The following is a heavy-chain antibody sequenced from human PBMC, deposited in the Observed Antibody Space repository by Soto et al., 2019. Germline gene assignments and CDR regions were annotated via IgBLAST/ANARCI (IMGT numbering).Heavy chain of an antibody. Sequence: EVHLVESGGGLVKPGGSLRLSCAVSGFTFSSCTMNWVRQAPGKGREWVSSISPSTSHINYADSVKGRFTISRDNAKNSLFLQMNSLRAEDTAVYYCSCCSGGSCHQNYGMDVWGQGTTVTVSS. CDR2: ISPSTSHI. D-gene: IGHD2-15*01. CDR3: SCCSGGSCHQNYGMDV. V-gene: IGHV3-21*01. CDR1: GFTFSSCT. J-gene: IGHJ6*02.